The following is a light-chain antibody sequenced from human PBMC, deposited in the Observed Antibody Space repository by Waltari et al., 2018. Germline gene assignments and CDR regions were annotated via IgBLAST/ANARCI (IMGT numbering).Light chain of an antibody. Sequence: SSELTQDPAVSVALGLTVRMTCHGDSLRSYYLSWFHQKPGQAPALVIYGKNDRPSGIADRFSASSSGSTASLTIIGAQAEDEADYYCHSRDSSGDVLIGGGTKLTVV. V-gene: IGLV3-19*01. CDR1: SLRSYY. CDR3: HSRDSSGDVL. CDR2: GKN. J-gene: IGLJ2*01.